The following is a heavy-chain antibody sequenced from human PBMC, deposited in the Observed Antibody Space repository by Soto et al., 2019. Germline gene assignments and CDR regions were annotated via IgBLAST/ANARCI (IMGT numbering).Heavy chain of an antibody. V-gene: IGHV2-5*01. CDR1: GISLSTSGVG. J-gene: IGHJ3*02. D-gene: IGHD6-6*01. CDR2: IYWNDDK. Sequence: QITVRGSGPTLVKPTQTLTLTCSLSGISLSTSGVGVGWIRQPPGKALEWLALIYWNDDKHYSPSLKSRVTIPKDTSKNQAVLTMTNMDPADTATYYCARGLAALPVFAFDIWGQGTMVTVSS. CDR3: ARGLAALPVFAFDI.